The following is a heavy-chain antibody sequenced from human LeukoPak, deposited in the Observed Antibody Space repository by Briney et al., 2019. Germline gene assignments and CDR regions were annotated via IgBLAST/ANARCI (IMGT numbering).Heavy chain of an antibody. Sequence: GGSLRLSCAASGFTFSSNYMSWVRQAPGKGLEWVSVIYSGGSTYYADSVKGRFTISRDNSKNTLYLQMNSLRAEDTAVYYCARERADSSGYPVDYWGQGTLVTVSS. D-gene: IGHD3-22*01. J-gene: IGHJ4*02. CDR2: IYSGGST. CDR3: ARERADSSGYPVDY. V-gene: IGHV3-53*01. CDR1: GFTFSSNY.